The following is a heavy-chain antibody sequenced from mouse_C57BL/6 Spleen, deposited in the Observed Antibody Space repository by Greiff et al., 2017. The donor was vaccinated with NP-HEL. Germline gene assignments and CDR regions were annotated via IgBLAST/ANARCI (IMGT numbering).Heavy chain of an antibody. CDR3: ARGYDYDEGAWFAY. V-gene: IGHV1-82*01. CDR2: IYPGDGDT. Sequence: VQLQQSGPELVKPGASVKISCKASGYAFSSSWMNWVKQRPGKGLEWIGRIYPGDGDTNYNGKFKGKATLTADKSSSTAYMQLSSLTSEDSAVYFCARGYDYDEGAWFAYWGQGTLVTVSA. J-gene: IGHJ3*01. D-gene: IGHD2-4*01. CDR1: GYAFSSSW.